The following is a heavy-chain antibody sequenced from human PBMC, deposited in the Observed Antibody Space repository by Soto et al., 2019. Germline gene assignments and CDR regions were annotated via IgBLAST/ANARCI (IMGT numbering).Heavy chain of an antibody. J-gene: IGHJ4*02. CDR2: ISSSSYTM. V-gene: IGHV3-48*02. Sequence: EVQLVESGGGLVQPGGSLRLSCAASGFTFSHYSMNWVRQAPGKGLEWVSYISSSSYTMNYADSVKGRFTISRDHAKNSLYLQMNSLRDEDTAVYYCARDVDYWGQGTLVTVSS. CDR3: ARDVDY. CDR1: GFTFSHYS.